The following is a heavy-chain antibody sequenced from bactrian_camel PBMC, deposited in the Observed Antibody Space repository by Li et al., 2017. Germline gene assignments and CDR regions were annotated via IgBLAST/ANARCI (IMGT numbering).Heavy chain of an antibody. Sequence: HVQLVESGGGSVQPGGSLRLSCAASGYNYSRFCMAWVRQPPGKEREGVASIDGVGIIKYADSVKGRFTISQDNAKSTLYLQMNNLKPEDTAMYYCAAALAGGRCQVGQAILRYYGQGTQVTVS. CDR3: AAALAGGRCQVGQAILRY. CDR1: GYNYSRFC. V-gene: IGHV3S26*01. J-gene: IGHJ4*01. D-gene: IGHD6*01. CDR2: IDGVGII.